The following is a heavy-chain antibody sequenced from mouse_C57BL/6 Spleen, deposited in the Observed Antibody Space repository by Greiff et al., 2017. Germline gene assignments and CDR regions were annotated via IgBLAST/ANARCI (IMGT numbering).Heavy chain of an antibody. V-gene: IGHV1-52*01. CDR1: GYTFTSYW. D-gene: IGHD3-2*02. CDR3: ARSGNYYGYFDV. CDR2: IDPSDSET. Sequence: VQLQQPGAELVRPGSSVKLSCKASGYTFTSYWMHWVKQRPIQGLEWIGNIDPSDSETHYNQKFKDKATLTVDKSSSTAYMQLSSLTSEDSAVYYCARSGNYYGYFDVWGTGTTVTVSS. J-gene: IGHJ1*03.